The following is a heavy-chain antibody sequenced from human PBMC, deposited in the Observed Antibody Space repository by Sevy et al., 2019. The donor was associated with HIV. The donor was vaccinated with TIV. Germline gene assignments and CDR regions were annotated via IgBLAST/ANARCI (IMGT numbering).Heavy chain of an antibody. D-gene: IGHD6-13*01. CDR1: GFTFSSYW. CDR3: ASASWRIAAAGSFDY. J-gene: IGHJ4*02. Sequence: GGSLRLSCAASGFTFSSYWMCWVRQAPGKGLEWVANIKQDGSEKYYVDSVKGRFTISRDNAKNSLYLQMNSLRAEDTAVYYCASASWRIAAAGSFDYWGQGTLVTVSS. V-gene: IGHV3-7*03. CDR2: IKQDGSEK.